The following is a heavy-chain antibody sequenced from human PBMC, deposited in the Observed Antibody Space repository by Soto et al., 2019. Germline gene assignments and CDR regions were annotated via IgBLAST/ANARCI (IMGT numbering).Heavy chain of an antibody. J-gene: IGHJ4*02. CDR1: GFTFSSYG. V-gene: IGHV3-30*18. D-gene: IGHD6-6*01. Sequence: QVQLVESGGGVVQPGRSLRLSCAASGFTFSSYGMHWVRQAPGKGLEWVAVISYDGSNKYYADSVKGRLTISRDNSKNTLYLQMNSLRAEDTAVYYCAKDCRSSSCYFDYWGQGTLVTVSS. CDR2: ISYDGSNK. CDR3: AKDCRSSSCYFDY.